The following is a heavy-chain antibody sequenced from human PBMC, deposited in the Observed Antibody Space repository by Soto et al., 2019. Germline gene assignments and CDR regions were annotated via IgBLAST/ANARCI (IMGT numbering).Heavy chain of an antibody. CDR1: GGSISSGGYY. J-gene: IGHJ6*02. D-gene: IGHD3-10*01. CDR3: ARSQFGSGSYFHLAHVVDV. Sequence: QVQLQESGPGLVKPSQTLSLTCTVSGGSISSGGYYWSWIRQHPGKGLEWIGYIYYSGSTYYNPSLKSRVTISVDTSKNQFSLKLSSVTAADTAVYYCARSQFGSGSYFHLAHVVDVWGQGTTVTVSS. V-gene: IGHV4-31*03. CDR2: IYYSGST.